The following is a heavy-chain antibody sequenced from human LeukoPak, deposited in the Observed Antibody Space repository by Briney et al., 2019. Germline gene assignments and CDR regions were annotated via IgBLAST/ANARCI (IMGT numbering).Heavy chain of an antibody. CDR2: LHYSGST. CDR3: ARSIAGTRSKFDY. Sequence: SKTLSLTCTVSGGSISNYYWSWIRQPPGEGLEWVAYLHYSGSTNYNPSLKSRVTTSVDTSKNQFSLKLSSVTAADTAVYYCARSIAGTRSKFDYWGQGTLVTVSS. V-gene: IGHV4-59*08. J-gene: IGHJ4*02. CDR1: GGSISNYY. D-gene: IGHD1/OR15-1a*01.